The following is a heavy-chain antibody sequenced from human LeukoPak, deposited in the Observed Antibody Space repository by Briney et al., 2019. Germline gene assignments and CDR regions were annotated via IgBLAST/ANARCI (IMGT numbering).Heavy chain of an antibody. CDR1: GYSFTGHY. V-gene: IGHV1-2*02. D-gene: IGHD6-13*01. CDR3: LRSSAAAGAVGY. CDR2: INPNTGGT. Sequence: ASVKVSCKASGYSFTGHYIHWVRQAPGQGLEWMGCINPNTGGTNYAQKFQGRVTMTSDTSTTTAYMGLSSLSSDDTAVYFCLRSSAAAGAVGYWGQGTQVTVSS. J-gene: IGHJ4*02.